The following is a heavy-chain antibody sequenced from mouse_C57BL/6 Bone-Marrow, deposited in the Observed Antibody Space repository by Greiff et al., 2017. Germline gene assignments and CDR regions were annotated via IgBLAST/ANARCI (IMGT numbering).Heavy chain of an antibody. D-gene: IGHD2-2*01. J-gene: IGHJ2*01. CDR2: IYPRSGNT. Sequence: QVQLQQSGAELARPGASVKLSCKASGYTFTSYGISWVKQRTGQGLEWIGEIYPRSGNTSYNEKFKGKATLTADKSSSTAYMELRSLTSEDSAVYFCARLWFRNYFDYWGQGTTLTVSS. CDR3: ARLWFRNYFDY. V-gene: IGHV1-81*01. CDR1: GYTFTSYG.